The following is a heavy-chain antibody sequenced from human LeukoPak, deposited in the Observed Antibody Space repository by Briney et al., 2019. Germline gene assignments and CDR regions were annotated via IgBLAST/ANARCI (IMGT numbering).Heavy chain of an antibody. J-gene: IGHJ3*02. Sequence: SETLSPTCAVYGGSFSGYYWSWIRQPPGKGLEWIGEIYHSGSTNYKPSLRSRVTISVDKSENQFSLNLSSVTAADTAVYYCVANGWYALDIWGQGTMVTVSS. CDR2: IYHSGST. V-gene: IGHV4-34*01. CDR3: VANGWYALDI. D-gene: IGHD6-19*01. CDR1: GGSFSGYY.